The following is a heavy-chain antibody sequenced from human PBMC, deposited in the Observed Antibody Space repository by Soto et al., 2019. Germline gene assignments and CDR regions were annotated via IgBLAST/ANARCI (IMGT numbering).Heavy chain of an antibody. CDR3: ARQGFGQLHGLVDV. CDR1: GGSITSHY. CDR2: IHHSGST. Sequence: QVQLQESGPGLVKPSETLSLTCSVSGGSITSHYCSWFRQPPGKGLEWIGYIHHSGSTSYNPSLKCPVTMSVDTSKNPFSLKVNSVTAADTALYYCARQGFGQLHGLVDVWGPGTTVTVSS. V-gene: IGHV4-59*08. D-gene: IGHD3-10*01. J-gene: IGHJ6*02.